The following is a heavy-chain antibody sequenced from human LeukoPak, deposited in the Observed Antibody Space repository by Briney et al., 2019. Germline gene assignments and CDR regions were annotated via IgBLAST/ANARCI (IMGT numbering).Heavy chain of an antibody. Sequence: SQTLSLTCAISGDSVSSNSAAWNCIRQSPSRVLPWLGRTYYRSKWYNDYAVSVKSRITINPDTSKNQFSLQLNSVTPEDTAVYYCARECEYNWKYCWFDPWGQGTLVTVSS. V-gene: IGHV6-1*01. CDR2: TYYRSKWYN. CDR3: ARECEYNWKYCWFDP. CDR1: GDSVSSNSAA. J-gene: IGHJ5*02. D-gene: IGHD1-7*01.